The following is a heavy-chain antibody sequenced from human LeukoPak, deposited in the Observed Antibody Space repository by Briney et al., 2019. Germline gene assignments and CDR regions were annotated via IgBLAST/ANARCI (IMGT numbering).Heavy chain of an antibody. CDR2: IYYSGST. J-gene: IGHJ4*02. Sequence: SETLSLTCTVSGGSISSSSYYWGWIRQPPGKGLEWIGSIYYSGSTYYNPSLKSRVTISVDTSKNQFSLKLSSVTAADTAVYYCAREGSTTVITFPFDYWGQGTLVTVSS. CDR3: AREGSTTVITFPFDY. V-gene: IGHV4-39*07. CDR1: GGSISSSSYY. D-gene: IGHD4-23*01.